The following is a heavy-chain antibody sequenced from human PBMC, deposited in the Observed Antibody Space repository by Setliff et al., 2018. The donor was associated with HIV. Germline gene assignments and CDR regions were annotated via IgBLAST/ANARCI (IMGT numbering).Heavy chain of an antibody. Sequence: ASVKVSCKASGYTFTNYGISWVRQAPGQGLEWMGWISADNGNRKNAQKFQGRVTMTTDTSTSTAYMELRSLRSDDTAVYYCARDRRRMSDDATLLYMDVWGKGTKVTVSS. D-gene: IGHD1-26*01. CDR1: GYTFTNYG. J-gene: IGHJ6*03. CDR2: ISADNGNR. CDR3: ARDRRRMSDDATLLYMDV. V-gene: IGHV1-18*01.